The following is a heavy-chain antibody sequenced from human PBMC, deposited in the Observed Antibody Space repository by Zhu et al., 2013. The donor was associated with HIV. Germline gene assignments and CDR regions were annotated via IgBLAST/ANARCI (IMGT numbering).Heavy chain of an antibody. V-gene: IGHV3-30-3*01. D-gene: IGHD3-9*01. CDR3: ASSRLRYFDWSPDY. Sequence: VQLVESGGGVVQPGRSLRLSCAASGFTFSSYAMHRVRQAPGKGLEWVAVISYDGSNKYYADSVKGRFTISRDNSKNTLYLQMNSLRAEDTAVYYCASSRLRYFDWSPDYWGQGTLVTVSS. CDR2: ISYDGSNK. CDR1: GFTFSSYA. J-gene: IGHJ4*02.